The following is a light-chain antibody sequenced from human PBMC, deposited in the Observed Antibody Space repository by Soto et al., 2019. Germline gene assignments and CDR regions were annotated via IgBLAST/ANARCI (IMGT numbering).Light chain of an antibody. CDR3: CSYAGSDTWA. J-gene: IGLJ3*02. Sequence: QPVLTQPASVSGSPGQSITISCAGTRSDVGNYNLVSWYQQHPGKAPKLMIYEVNKRPSGVSTRFSGSKSGNTASLTISGLQAEDEADYYCCSYAGSDTWAFGGGTKLTVL. CDR2: EVN. CDR1: RSDVGNYNL. V-gene: IGLV2-23*02.